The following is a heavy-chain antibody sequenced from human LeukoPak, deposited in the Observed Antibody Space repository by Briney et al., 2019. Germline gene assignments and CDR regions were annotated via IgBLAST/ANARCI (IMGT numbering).Heavy chain of an antibody. D-gene: IGHD7-27*01. V-gene: IGHV3-7*01. CDR3: ARDYTGGWNDY. CDR2: IREDGSEK. J-gene: IGHJ4*02. CDR1: GFSFSSYW. Sequence: PGGSLRLSCAASGFSFSSYWMSWVRQAPGKGLECVAKIREDGSEKHYVDSVKGRFTISRDNAKNSLYLQMTSLRAEDTAVYYCARDYTGGWNDYWGQGTLVTVSS.